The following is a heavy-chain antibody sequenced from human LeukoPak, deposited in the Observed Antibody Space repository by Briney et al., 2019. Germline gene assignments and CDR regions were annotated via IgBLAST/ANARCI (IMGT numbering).Heavy chain of an antibody. CDR1: GFTFSSYS. V-gene: IGHV3-21*01. Sequence: GGSLRLSCAASGFTFSSYSMNWVRQAPGKGLEWVSSISSSSSYIYYADSVKGRFTISRDNAKNSLYLRMNSLRAEDTAVYYCARDSREGFDYWGQGTLVTVSS. CDR2: ISSSSSYI. J-gene: IGHJ4*02. D-gene: IGHD1-26*01. CDR3: ARDSREGFDY.